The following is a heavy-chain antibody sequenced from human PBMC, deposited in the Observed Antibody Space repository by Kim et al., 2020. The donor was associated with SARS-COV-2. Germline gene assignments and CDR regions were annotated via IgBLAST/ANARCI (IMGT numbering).Heavy chain of an antibody. CDR2: FYYSGST. V-gene: IGHV4-59*01. CDR3: ARSTDY. CDR1: GGSISSYY. J-gene: IGHJ4*02. Sequence: SETLSLTCTVSGGSISSYYWSWIRQPPGKGLEWIGYFYYSGSTNYNPSLKSRVTISVDTSKNQFSLKLSSVTAADTAVYYCARSTDYWGQGTLVTVSS.